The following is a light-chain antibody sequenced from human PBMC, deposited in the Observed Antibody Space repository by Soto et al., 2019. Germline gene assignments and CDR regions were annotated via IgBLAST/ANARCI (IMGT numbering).Light chain of an antibody. CDR1: SSNIGAGYD. CDR2: GNS. Sequence: QSVLTQPPSVSGAPGQRVTISCTGSSSNIGAGYDVHWYQQLPGTAPKLLIYGNSSRPSGVPDRFSGSKSGTSASLAITGLQAEDEADYYCQSYDSSLRGGVFGGGTKVTVL. CDR3: QSYDSSLRGGV. J-gene: IGLJ2*01. V-gene: IGLV1-40*01.